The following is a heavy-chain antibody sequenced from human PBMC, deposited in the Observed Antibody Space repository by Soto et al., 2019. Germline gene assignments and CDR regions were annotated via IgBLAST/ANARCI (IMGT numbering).Heavy chain of an antibody. J-gene: IGHJ4*02. CDR2: IHHSGSA. Sequence: SETLSLTCTVSGDSIGSYYWSWIRQPPGKGLEWIGNIHHSGSASYNPSLRSRVTISIDTSKNQFSLKLRSVTAADTAVFYCARARSDTTGEPFDYWGQGTLVTVSS. V-gene: IGHV4-4*09. CDR3: ARARSDTTGEPFDY. CDR1: GDSIGSYY. D-gene: IGHD1-1*01.